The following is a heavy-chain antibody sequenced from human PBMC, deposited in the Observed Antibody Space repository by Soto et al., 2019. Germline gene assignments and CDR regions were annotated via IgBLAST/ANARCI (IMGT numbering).Heavy chain of an antibody. Sequence: SETLSLTCAVYGGSFSGYYWTWIRQPPGTGLEWIGEINHSGSTNYNPSLKSRVTISVDTSKNQFSLKLTSVTAADTAVYYCARGPSYSDSYFDHWGQGTLVTVSS. CDR3: ARGPSYSDSYFDH. D-gene: IGHD4-17*01. CDR2: INHSGST. CDR1: GGSFSGYY. J-gene: IGHJ4*02. V-gene: IGHV4-34*01.